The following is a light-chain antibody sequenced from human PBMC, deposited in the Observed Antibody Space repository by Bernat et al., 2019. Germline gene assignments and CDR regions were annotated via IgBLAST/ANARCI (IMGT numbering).Light chain of an antibody. Sequence: QSALTQPASVSGSPGQSITISCTGSSSDIGSYDLVSWYQHHPGKAPKLMIRDVNKRPSGVSHCFSGSRSGNTASLTISGLQPEDEADYYCCSYAGSPTYVIFGGGTRLTVL. V-gene: IGLV2-23*02. CDR2: DVN. CDR3: CSYAGSPTYVI. CDR1: SSDIGSYDL. J-gene: IGLJ2*01.